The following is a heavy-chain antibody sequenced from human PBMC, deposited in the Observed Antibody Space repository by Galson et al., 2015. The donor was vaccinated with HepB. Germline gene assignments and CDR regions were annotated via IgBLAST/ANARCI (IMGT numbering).Heavy chain of an antibody. CDR3: ARGATDDISWNEQFYFQN. CDR2: VYYSGST. CDR1: GGSISSYY. D-gene: IGHD1-1*01. V-gene: IGHV4-59*01. J-gene: IGHJ4*02. Sequence: LSLTCTVSGGSISSYYWSWIRQPPGKGLEWIGYVYYSGSTNYYPSFKSRVTISVDSSNNQFSLKLNSVTAADTAVYYCARGATDDISWNEQFYFQNWGPGTPVTVSS.